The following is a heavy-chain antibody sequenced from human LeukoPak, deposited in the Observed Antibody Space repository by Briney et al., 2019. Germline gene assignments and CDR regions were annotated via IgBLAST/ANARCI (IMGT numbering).Heavy chain of an antibody. CDR3: ARAPIAAAGTGGYFDY. J-gene: IGHJ4*02. CDR2: IYPDDSDT. CDR1: GHSFASYW. V-gene: IGHV5-51*01. Sequence: GESLKLSCKGSGHSFASYWIGWVRQMPGKGLEWMGIIYPDDSDTRYSPSFQGQVTISADKSISTAYLQWSSLKASDTAMYYCARAPIAAAGTGGYFDYWGQGTLVTVSS. D-gene: IGHD6-13*01.